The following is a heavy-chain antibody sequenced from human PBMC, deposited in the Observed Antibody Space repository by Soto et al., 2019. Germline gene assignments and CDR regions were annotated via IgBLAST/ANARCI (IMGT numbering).Heavy chain of an antibody. CDR1: GFTFSSYG. J-gene: IGHJ4*02. CDR2: ISYDGSNK. V-gene: IGHV3-30*18. CDR3: AKGDYYGSGSSFDY. D-gene: IGHD3-10*01. Sequence: QVQLVESGGGVVQPGRSLRLSCAASGFTFSSYGMHGVRQAPGKGLEWVAVISYDGSNKYYADSVKGRFTISRDNSKNTLYLQMNSLRAEDTAVYYCAKGDYYGSGSSFDYWGQGTLVTVSS.